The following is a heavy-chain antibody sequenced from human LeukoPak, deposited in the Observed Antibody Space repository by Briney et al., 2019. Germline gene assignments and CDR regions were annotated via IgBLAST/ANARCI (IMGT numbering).Heavy chain of an antibody. V-gene: IGHV3-21*01. J-gene: IGHJ3*02. Sequence: GGSLRLSCAASGFTFSSYSMTWVRQAPGKGLEWVSSISSSSYIYYADSVKGRFTISRDNAKNSLYLQMNSLRAEDTAVYYCAKDYYYDSSGYWDPDAFDIWGQGTMVTVSS. D-gene: IGHD3-22*01. CDR1: GFTFSSYS. CDR2: ISSSSYI. CDR3: AKDYYYDSSGYWDPDAFDI.